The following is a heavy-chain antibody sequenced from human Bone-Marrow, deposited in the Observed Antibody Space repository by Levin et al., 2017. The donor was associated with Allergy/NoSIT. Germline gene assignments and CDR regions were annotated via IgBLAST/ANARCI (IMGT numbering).Heavy chain of an antibody. J-gene: IGHJ5*02. D-gene: IGHD3-3*01. Sequence: GESLKIPCAASGFTFSSYSMNWVRQAPGKGLEWVSYISSSSSTIYYADSVKGRFTISRDNAKNSLYLQMNSLRAEDTAVYYCARVCSSGDFRGGYNWFDPWGQGTLVTVSS. CDR1: GFTFSSYS. V-gene: IGHV3-48*01. CDR2: ISSSSSTI. CDR3: ARVCSSGDFRGGYNWFDP.